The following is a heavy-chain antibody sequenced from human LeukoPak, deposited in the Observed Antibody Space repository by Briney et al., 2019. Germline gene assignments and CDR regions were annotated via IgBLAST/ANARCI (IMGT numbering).Heavy chain of an antibody. J-gene: IGHJ4*02. Sequence: PGGSLRLSCAASGFTFSSYSMNWVRQAPGKGLEWVSSISGSSNYIYYADSVKGRFTISRDNAKNSLYLLMNSLRAEDTAVYYCARLVTPDYYFDYWGQGTLVTVSS. D-gene: IGHD2-21*02. V-gene: IGHV3-21*01. CDR1: GFTFSSYS. CDR3: ARLVTPDYYFDY. CDR2: ISGSSNYI.